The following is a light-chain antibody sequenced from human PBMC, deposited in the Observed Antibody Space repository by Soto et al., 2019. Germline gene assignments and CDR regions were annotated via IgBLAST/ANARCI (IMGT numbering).Light chain of an antibody. Sequence: EIVLTQSPGTLSLSPGERATLSCRDSQTVVNNYLAWYQQRPGQAPRLLIHGVSSRATGIPDRFSGSGSGTDFTLTISRLEPEDFAVYFCQQSSFSPLTFGGGTKVEIK. CDR1: QTVVNNY. CDR2: GVS. V-gene: IGKV3-20*01. J-gene: IGKJ4*01. CDR3: QQSSFSPLT.